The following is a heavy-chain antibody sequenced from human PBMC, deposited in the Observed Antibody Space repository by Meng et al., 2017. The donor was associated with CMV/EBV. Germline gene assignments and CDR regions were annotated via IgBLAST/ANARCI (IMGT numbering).Heavy chain of an antibody. D-gene: IGHD6-6*01. Sequence: ASVKVSCKASGYTFTDYYMHWVRQVPGQGLEWMGRISPNSGGTNYAQKFQGRVTMTRDTSISTAYMELSRLRSDDTAVYYCARDVSSSVLVSWFDPWGQGTLVTVSS. V-gene: IGHV1-2*02. CDR3: ARDVSSSVLVSWFDP. J-gene: IGHJ5*02. CDR2: ISPNSGGT. CDR1: GYTFTDYY.